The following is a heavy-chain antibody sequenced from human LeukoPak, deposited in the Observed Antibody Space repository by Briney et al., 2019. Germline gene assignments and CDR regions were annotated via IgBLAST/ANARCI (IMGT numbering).Heavy chain of an antibody. D-gene: IGHD4-17*01. CDR3: TKAAYGDYVNWFDP. Sequence: GGSLRLSCAASGFPFSRYAMSWVRQAPGKGLEWVSSISAVSGSTWYQASVKGRFTISRDNSKNTLYVQMDSLRAEDTAIYYCTKAAYGDYVNWFDPWGQGTLVTVSS. V-gene: IGHV3-23*01. J-gene: IGHJ5*02. CDR1: GFPFSRYA. CDR2: ISAVSGST.